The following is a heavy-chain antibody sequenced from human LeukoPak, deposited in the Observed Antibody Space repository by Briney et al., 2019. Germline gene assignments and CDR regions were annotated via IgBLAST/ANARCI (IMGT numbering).Heavy chain of an antibody. CDR2: IYSGGRT. V-gene: IGHV3-53*01. D-gene: IGHD3-9*01. J-gene: IGHJ4*02. CDR3: ARGVISISQPLYFDY. Sequence: PGGSLRLSCAASGFTVSSDYMSWVRQAPGKGLEWVSVIYSGGRTYYADSVKGRFTISRGNSKNTLFLQMNSLRAEDTAVYYCARGVISISQPLYFDYWGQGTLVTVSS. CDR1: GFTVSSDY.